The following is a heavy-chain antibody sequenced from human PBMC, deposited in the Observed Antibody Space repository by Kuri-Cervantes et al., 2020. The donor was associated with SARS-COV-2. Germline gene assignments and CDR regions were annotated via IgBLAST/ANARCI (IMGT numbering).Heavy chain of an antibody. Sequence: ASVKVSCKTSGSTFTTYYMHWVRQPPGQGLEWMGLINPGGGTTTYAQKFRGRVTVTRDTSTRTVYMELSSLRSEDTAVYYCASLITIFGVVRAEDFQHWGQGTLVTVSS. CDR1: GSTFTTYY. J-gene: IGHJ1*01. CDR2: INPGGGTT. CDR3: ASLITIFGVVRAEDFQH. D-gene: IGHD3-3*01. V-gene: IGHV1-46*01.